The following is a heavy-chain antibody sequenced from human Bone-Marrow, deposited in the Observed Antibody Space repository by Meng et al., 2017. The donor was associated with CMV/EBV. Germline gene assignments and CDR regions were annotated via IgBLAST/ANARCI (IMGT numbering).Heavy chain of an antibody. CDR2: INPNSGGT. CDR1: GYTFTGYY. J-gene: IGHJ6*02. CDR3: AKTPSLYYYFSMDV. D-gene: IGHD4-23*01. V-gene: IGHV1-2*07. Sequence: ASVKVSCKASGYTFTGYYMHWVRQAPGRGLEWMGWINPNSGGTNYVYKFQGRVTMTRDTSISTAYIELSRLRSDDTAVYYCAKTPSLYYYFSMDVWGQGTTVTVSS.